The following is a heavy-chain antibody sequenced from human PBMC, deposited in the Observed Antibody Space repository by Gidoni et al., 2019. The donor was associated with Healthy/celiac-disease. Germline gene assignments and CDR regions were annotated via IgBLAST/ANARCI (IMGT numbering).Heavy chain of an antibody. CDR3: ARALYSSSWYSYYYGMDV. CDR1: GFTFSDYY. CDR2: ISSSGSTI. Sequence: QVQLVESGGGLVKPGGSLRLSCAASGFTFSDYYLSWIRQAPGKGLEWVSYISSSGSTIYDADSVKGRFTISRDNAKNSLYLQMNSLRAEDTAVYYCARALYSSSWYSYYYGMDVWGQGTTVTVSS. V-gene: IGHV3-11*01. J-gene: IGHJ6*02. D-gene: IGHD6-13*01.